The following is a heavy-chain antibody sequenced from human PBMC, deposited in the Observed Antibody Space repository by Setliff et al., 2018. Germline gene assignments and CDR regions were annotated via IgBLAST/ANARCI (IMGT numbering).Heavy chain of an antibody. CDR3: AKLVRGYVEALDN. Sequence: SGGSLRLSCAASGFTFGNAWMIWVRQAPGKGLEWVGRIRDNLNKYSTEYAASVKGRFAITRDYSNKSVYLQMNSLKTEDTAVYYCAKLVRGYVEALDNWGQGTPVTVSS. D-gene: IGHD5-18*01. CDR1: GFTFGNAW. V-gene: IGHV3-72*01. CDR2: IRDNLNKYST. J-gene: IGHJ4*02.